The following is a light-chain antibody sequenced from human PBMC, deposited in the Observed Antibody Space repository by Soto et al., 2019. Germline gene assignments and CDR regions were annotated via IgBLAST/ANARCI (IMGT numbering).Light chain of an antibody. J-gene: IGKJ4*01. CDR3: QQCGSSLT. V-gene: IGKV3-20*01. CDR2: GAS. Sequence: EIVLTQSPGTLSLSPGERATLSCMASQSVSSSSYLAWYQQKPGQAPRLLIYGASSRATGIPDRFSGSGSGTDFTLTISRLEPEEFAVDDCQQCGSSLTFGGWTKVEIK. CDR1: QSVSSSSY.